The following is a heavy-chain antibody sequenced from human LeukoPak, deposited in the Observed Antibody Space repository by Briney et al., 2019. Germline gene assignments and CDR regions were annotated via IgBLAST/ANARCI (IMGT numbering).Heavy chain of an antibody. CDR2: ISGSDAGT. Sequence: GGSLRLSCAASGFTFSSYAMSWVRQIPGKGLEWVSAISGSDAGTYYADSVKGRFTISRDNSKNTLYLQMNRLRAEDTAVYYCAQGRGATTSFDHWGQGTLVTVSS. D-gene: IGHD1-26*01. CDR1: GFTFSSYA. CDR3: AQGRGATTSFDH. V-gene: IGHV3-23*01. J-gene: IGHJ4*02.